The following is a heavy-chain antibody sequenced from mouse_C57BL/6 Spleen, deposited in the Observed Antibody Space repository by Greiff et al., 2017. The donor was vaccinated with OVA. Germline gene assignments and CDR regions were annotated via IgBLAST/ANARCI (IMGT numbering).Heavy chain of an antibody. CDR1: GYTFTDYT. CDR3: ARRWDYAMDY. CDR2: INPNNGGT. V-gene: IGHV1-18*01. Sequence: EVQLQQSGPELVKPGASVKLPCKASGYTFTDYTMDWVKQSPGQSLEWIGDINPNNGGTISNQKFKGKATLTVDQSSSTAYMELRSLTSEDTAVYYCARRWDYAMDYWGQGTSVTVSS. D-gene: IGHD2-3*01. J-gene: IGHJ4*01.